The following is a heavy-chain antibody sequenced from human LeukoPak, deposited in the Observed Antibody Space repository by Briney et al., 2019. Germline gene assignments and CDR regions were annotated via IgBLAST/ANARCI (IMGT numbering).Heavy chain of an antibody. CDR2: INPNSGET. CDR3: ARTFDFWIGKPSGY. V-gene: IGHV1-2*02. J-gene: IGHJ4*02. Sequence: ASVKVSCKASGYEFSDNYIQWVRQAPGQGPEWMGWINPNSGETNSAQRFQGRVTMTRDTSISTAYMELNRLTSDDTAVYYCARTFDFWIGKPSGYWGQGTLVTVSS. D-gene: IGHD3-3*01. CDR1: GYEFSDNY.